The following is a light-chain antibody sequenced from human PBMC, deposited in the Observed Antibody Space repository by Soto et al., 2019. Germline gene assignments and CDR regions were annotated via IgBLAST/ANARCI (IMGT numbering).Light chain of an antibody. J-gene: IGKJ1*01. CDR2: AAS. CDR1: QSVXRS. CDR3: QHRFNGPWT. V-gene: IGKV3-11*01. Sequence: MVVTQSPAXLCSSPGDRATLSRRASQSVXRSLXRDQQRRGPAPRILXYAASYRATGVPASLSGSGSGTDFTLPISSLEPEDFDVYYWQHRFNGPWTFGQGTKVDI.